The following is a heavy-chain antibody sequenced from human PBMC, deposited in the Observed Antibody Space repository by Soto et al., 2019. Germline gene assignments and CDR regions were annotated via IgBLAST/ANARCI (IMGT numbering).Heavy chain of an antibody. CDR3: ARNIAAAGSEGLDY. J-gene: IGHJ4*02. D-gene: IGHD6-13*01. CDR2: MYYSGNT. CDR1: GGPISSYY. V-gene: IGHV4-59*01. Sequence: QVQLQESGPGLVKPSETLSLTCTVSGGPISSYYWSWIRQPPGKGLEWIGYMYYSGNTNYNPSLKSRVTISVDTSKNQFSLKVSSVTAADTAVYYCARNIAAAGSEGLDYWSQGTLVTVSS.